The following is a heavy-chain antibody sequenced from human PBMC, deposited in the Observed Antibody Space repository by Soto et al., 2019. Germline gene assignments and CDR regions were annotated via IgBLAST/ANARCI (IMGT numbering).Heavy chain of an antibody. V-gene: IGHV4-34*01. D-gene: IGHD3-3*01. CDR2: INHSGST. J-gene: IGHJ6*02. CDR1: GGSFSGYY. Sequence: SLTCAVYGGSFSGYYWSWIRQPPGKGLEWIGEINHSGSTNYNPSLKSRVTISVDTSKNQSSLKLSSVTAADTAVYYCARALSYDFWSGYRNNYGMDVWGQGTTVTVSS. CDR3: ARALSYDFWSGYRNNYGMDV.